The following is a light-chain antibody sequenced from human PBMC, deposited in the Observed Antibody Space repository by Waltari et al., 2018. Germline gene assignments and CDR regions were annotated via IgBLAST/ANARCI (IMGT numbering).Light chain of an antibody. V-gene: IGLV2-11*01. CDR2: GVT. J-gene: IGLJ3*02. CDR3: CSYAGSYTGV. Sequence: QSALTQPRSLSGSPGQSVTISCTGTFSDFTASDHVSWYQQHPGKAPKLITYGVTERPAGVPHRFSGSKSGDTASLTISGLQSEDEADYYCCSYAGSYTGVFGGGTKLTVL. CDR1: FSDFTASDH.